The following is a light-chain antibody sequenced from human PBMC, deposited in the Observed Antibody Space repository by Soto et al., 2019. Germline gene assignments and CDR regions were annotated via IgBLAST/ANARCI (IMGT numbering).Light chain of an antibody. Sequence: AIQMTHFPSSLSASVYYRVAITCRASQDIRSDLGWYQQRPGKAPKLLIYATSSLQSGVPSRFSGSGSGTDFTLTISSLQPEDFATYYCLQDYSYPLTFGGGTKVDIK. CDR2: ATS. CDR3: LQDYSYPLT. J-gene: IGKJ4*01. CDR1: QDIRSD. V-gene: IGKV1-6*01.